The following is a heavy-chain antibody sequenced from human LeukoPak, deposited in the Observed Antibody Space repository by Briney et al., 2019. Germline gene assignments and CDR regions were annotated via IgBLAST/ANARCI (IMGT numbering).Heavy chain of an antibody. Sequence: GGSLRLSCRGSGFKFDDYGVTWVRQAPGKGLEWVSAISGSGGSTYYADSVKGRFTISRDNSKNTLYLQMNSLRAEDTAVYYCAKDETDGSGWYGGWGQGTLVTVSS. D-gene: IGHD6-19*01. CDR1: GFKFDDYG. CDR2: ISGSGGST. V-gene: IGHV3-23*01. J-gene: IGHJ4*02. CDR3: AKDETDGSGWYGG.